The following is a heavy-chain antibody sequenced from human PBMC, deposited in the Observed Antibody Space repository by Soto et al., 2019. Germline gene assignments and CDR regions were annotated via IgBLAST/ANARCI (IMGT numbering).Heavy chain of an antibody. D-gene: IGHD4-4*01. V-gene: IGHV4-59*01. Sequence: DTLSHTCTSSNGSISKYYWIWFLQSPGKGLEWIGYIYYSGRTNYNSSLKRRVTMSVDTSKNQFSMRLISVTAADTAVYYCARDGYVLMTTNPLYLAAMAVLGKG. J-gene: IGHJ6*04. CDR3: ARDGYVLMTTNPLYLAAMAV. CDR2: IYYSGRT. CDR1: NGSISKYY.